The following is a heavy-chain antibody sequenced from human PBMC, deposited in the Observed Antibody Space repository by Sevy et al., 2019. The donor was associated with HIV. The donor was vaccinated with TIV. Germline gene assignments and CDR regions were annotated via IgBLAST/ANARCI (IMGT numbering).Heavy chain of an antibody. D-gene: IGHD3-10*01. CDR1: GFTFSTYA. J-gene: IGHJ4*02. Sequence: GESLKISCAASGFTFSTYAMTWVRQAPGKGLEWVSVISLSGGDTYYENSVKGRFTISRDNSKNTLYLQMNSLTAEDTAVYYCAKDRVSGTYYTGDFDYWGQGTLVTVSS. CDR2: ISLSGGDT. V-gene: IGHV3-23*01. CDR3: AKDRVSGTYYTGDFDY.